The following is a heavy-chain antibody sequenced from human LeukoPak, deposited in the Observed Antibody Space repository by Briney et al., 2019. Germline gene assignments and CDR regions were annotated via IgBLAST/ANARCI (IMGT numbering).Heavy chain of an antibody. J-gene: IGHJ4*02. V-gene: IGHV1-2*06. CDR1: GYTFTGYY. CDR2: INPNSGGT. D-gene: IGHD3-10*01. Sequence: ASVKVSCKASGYTFTGYYMHWVRQAPGQGLEWMGRINPNSGGTNYAQKFQGRVTMTRDTSISTAYMELSRLRSDDTAVYYCAREREELWFEESIGGYYFDYWGQGTLVTVSS. CDR3: AREREELWFEESIGGYYFDY.